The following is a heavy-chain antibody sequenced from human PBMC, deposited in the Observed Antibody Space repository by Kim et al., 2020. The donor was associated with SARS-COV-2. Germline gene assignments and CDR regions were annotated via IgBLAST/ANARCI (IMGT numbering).Heavy chain of an antibody. V-gene: IGHV3-7*01. J-gene: IGHJ6*02. CDR3: ARMAFCTSCSPNYYYYGMDV. CDR2: IKQDGSEK. CDR1: GFTFSSYW. D-gene: IGHD2-2*01. Sequence: GGSLRLSCAASGFTFSSYWMSWVRQAPGKGLEWVANIKQDGSEKYYVDSVKGRFTISRDNAKNSLYLQMNSLRAEDTAVYYCARMAFCTSCSPNYYYYGMDVWGQGTTVTVSS.